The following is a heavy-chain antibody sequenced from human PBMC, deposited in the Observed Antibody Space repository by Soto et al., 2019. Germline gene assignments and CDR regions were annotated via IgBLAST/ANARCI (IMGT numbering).Heavy chain of an antibody. CDR2: VLHSWGS. CDR1: GGSISSYY. D-gene: IGHD3-10*01. CDR3: ARQGFGPLHGLVDV. Sequence: QVQLQESGPGLVKPSETLSLSCTVSGGSISSYYWSWFRQSPGKRMEWIGYVLHSWGSSYNPSLQSRVAISLDTSKSQFSLKVTSVTATDTAVYYGARQGFGPLHGLVDVWGQGTTVTVSS. V-gene: IGHV4-59*08. J-gene: IGHJ6*02.